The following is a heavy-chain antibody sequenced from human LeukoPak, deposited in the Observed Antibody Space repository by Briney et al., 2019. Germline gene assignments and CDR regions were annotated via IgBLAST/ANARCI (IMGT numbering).Heavy chain of an antibody. J-gene: IGHJ5*02. D-gene: IGHD3-10*01. Sequence: GGSLRLSCVASGFTFSSYGMHWVRQAPGKGLEWVAIIWSDGSTKYYVGSVKGRFTISRDSSKSTLYLQMNSLRAEDTAVYYCARDRGDFYTSGSLFDPWGQGTLVTVSS. CDR2: IWSDGSTK. CDR3: ARDRGDFYTSGSLFDP. V-gene: IGHV3-33*01. CDR1: GFTFSSYG.